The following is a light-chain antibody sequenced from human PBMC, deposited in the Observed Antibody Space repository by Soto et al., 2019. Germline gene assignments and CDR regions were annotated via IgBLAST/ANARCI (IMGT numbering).Light chain of an antibody. Sequence: SVLTQPASVSGSPGQSITISCTGTSSDVGGYNYVSWYQQHAGKAPKLIIYEVSSRPSGVSNRFSGSKPGNTASLTISGLQAEDEADYYCSSYTGSITLDVFGTGTKGTVL. CDR3: SSYTGSITLDV. CDR1: SSDVGGYNY. CDR2: EVS. V-gene: IGLV2-14*01. J-gene: IGLJ1*01.